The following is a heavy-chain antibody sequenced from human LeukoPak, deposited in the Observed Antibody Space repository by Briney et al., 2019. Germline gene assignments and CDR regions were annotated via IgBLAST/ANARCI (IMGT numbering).Heavy chain of an antibody. CDR1: GYTFSSYG. V-gene: IGHV1-18*01. Sequence: ASVKVSCTASGYTFSSYGISWVRQATGQGLEWMGWISAYNGNTNYAQMLQGRVTMTTDTSTSTAYMELRSLKSDDTAVYYCARQPSSSWYSHPKHYFDYWAREPWSPSPQ. CDR3: ARQPSSSWYSHPKHYFDY. CDR2: ISAYNGNT. D-gene: IGHD6-13*01. J-gene: IGHJ4*02.